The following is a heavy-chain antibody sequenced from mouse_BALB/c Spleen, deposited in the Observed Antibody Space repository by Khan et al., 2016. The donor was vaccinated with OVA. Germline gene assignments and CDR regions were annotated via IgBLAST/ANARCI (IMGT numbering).Heavy chain of an antibody. CDR3: ARRNYFGYTFAY. Sequence: QVQLQQSGAVLARPGASVNLSCKASGYTFTDYYVNWVKQRTGQGLEWIGEISPGSGDTYYNEKFKDKATLTADKSSTTAYMVLSSLTAEDSAVYFCARRNYFGYTFAYWGQGTLVTVSA. J-gene: IGHJ3*01. CDR2: ISPGSGDT. CDR1: GYTFTDYY. D-gene: IGHD1-2*01. V-gene: IGHV1-77*01.